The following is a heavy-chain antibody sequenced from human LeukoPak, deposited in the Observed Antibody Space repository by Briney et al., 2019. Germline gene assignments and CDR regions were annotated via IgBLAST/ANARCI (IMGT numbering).Heavy chain of an antibody. Sequence: SETLSLTCTVSGGSISSYYWSWIRQPPGKGLEWIGYIYYSGSTNYNPSLKSRVTISVDTSKNQLSLKLSSVTAADTAAYYCARGGHYDYVWGSYRHIDYWGQGTLVTVSS. V-gene: IGHV4-59*01. CDR2: IYYSGST. CDR1: GGSISSYY. J-gene: IGHJ4*02. CDR3: ARGGHYDYVWGSYRHIDY. D-gene: IGHD3-16*02.